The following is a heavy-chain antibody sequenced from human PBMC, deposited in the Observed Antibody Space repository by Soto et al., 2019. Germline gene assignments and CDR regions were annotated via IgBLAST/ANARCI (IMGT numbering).Heavy chain of an antibody. V-gene: IGHV1-18*01. CDR2: ISAYNGNT. J-gene: IGHJ4*02. Sequence: ASVKVSCKASGYTFASYAISWMRQAPGQGLEWMGWISAYNGNTNYAQKLQGRVTMTTDTSTSTAYMELSSVTAADTAVYYCARVPDYWGQGILVTVS. CDR1: GYTFASYA. D-gene: IGHD2-2*01. CDR3: ARVPDY.